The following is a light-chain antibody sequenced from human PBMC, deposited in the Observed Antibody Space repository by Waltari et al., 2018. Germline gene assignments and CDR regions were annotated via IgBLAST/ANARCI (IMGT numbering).Light chain of an antibody. Sequence: DIQMTQSPSSLSLSVGDRVTITCRASQSISDHLNLYQQKPGEAPKLLIYVASNLESGFPSRFSGSGSGTDFTLTINSLQPGDFATYYCQQSFRTPYTFGQGTKLEVK. CDR1: QSISDH. V-gene: IGKV1-39*01. CDR3: QQSFRTPYT. CDR2: VAS. J-gene: IGKJ2*01.